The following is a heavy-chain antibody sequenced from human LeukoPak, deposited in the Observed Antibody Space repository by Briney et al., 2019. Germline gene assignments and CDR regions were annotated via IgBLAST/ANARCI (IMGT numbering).Heavy chain of an antibody. J-gene: IGHJ4*02. Sequence: GGSLRLSCAASGCIFSSSYMSWVRQAPGKGLEWVSVIYSDGSTFYEASVKGRFTISRDNSKNTLYLQLNTLRAEDTAVYYCARDSGWISDYWGQGTLVTVSS. D-gene: IGHD5-12*01. CDR1: GCIFSSSY. CDR2: IYSDGST. V-gene: IGHV3-66*01. CDR3: ARDSGWISDY.